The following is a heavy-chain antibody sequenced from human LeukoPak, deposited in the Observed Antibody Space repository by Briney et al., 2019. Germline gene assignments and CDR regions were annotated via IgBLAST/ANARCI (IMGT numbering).Heavy chain of an antibody. J-gene: IGHJ4*02. Sequence: GASVKVSCKASGGTLSSYAISWVRQAPGQGLEWMGGIIPIFGTANYAQKFQGRVTITTDESTSTAYMELSSLRSEDTAVYYCARFGGGYDSAFDYWGQGTLVTVSS. V-gene: IGHV1-69*05. CDR3: ARFGGGYDSAFDY. CDR1: GGTLSSYA. CDR2: IIPIFGTA. D-gene: IGHD5-12*01.